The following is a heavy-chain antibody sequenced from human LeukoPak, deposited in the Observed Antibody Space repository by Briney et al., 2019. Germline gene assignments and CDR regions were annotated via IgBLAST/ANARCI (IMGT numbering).Heavy chain of an antibody. Sequence: GGSLRLSRASSGYTFRNYGMHWAPDATGKGLVWGSFIWCVGNNRFYAESVKGRFTISRDNSKSMLYLQMDTLRAEDTALYYCAKDPGASVSGFYMDVWGKGTTVIVSS. CDR1: GYTFRNYG. CDR2: IWCVGNNR. V-gene: IGHV3-30*02. CDR3: AKDPGASVSGFYMDV. J-gene: IGHJ6*03. D-gene: IGHD2-8*02.